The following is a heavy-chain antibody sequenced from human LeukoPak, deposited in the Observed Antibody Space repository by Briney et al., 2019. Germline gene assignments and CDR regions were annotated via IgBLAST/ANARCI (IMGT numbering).Heavy chain of an antibody. V-gene: IGHV3-23*01. CDR3: AKNGEPHYYMDV. CDR1: GFTFSDYY. J-gene: IGHJ6*03. D-gene: IGHD1-14*01. Sequence: GGSLRLSCAASGFTFSDYYMTWIRQAPGKGLEWVLGISGSGSNTYYADSAKGRFTSSRDSSKRTVYLHMNSLRAEDTAVYYCAKNGEPHYYMDVLGKGTTVTVSS. CDR2: ISGSGSNT.